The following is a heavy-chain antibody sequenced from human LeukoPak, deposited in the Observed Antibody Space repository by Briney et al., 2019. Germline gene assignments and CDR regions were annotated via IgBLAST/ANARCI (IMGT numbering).Heavy chain of an antibody. J-gene: IGHJ4*02. D-gene: IGHD2-8*01. CDR1: GGTFSSYA. CDR2: IIPTFGTA. CDR3: ARPRSQWVHFDY. V-gene: IGHV1-69*13. Sequence: ASVKVSCKASGGTFSSYAISWVRQAPGQGLEWMGGIIPTFGTANYAQKFQGRVTITADESTSTAYMELSSLRSEDTAVYYCARPRSQWVHFDYWGQGTLVTVSS.